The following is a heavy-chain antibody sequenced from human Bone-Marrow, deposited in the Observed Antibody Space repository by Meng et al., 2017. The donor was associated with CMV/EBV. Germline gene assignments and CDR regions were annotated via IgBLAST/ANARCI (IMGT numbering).Heavy chain of an antibody. J-gene: IGHJ4*02. D-gene: IGHD3-22*01. V-gene: IGHV3-30*04. CDR3: ARDRSPLYGSSGRCVDL. Sequence: GESLKISCAVSAFTFSNHAMHWVRQAPGEGLEWVAVVSYDGTKTYYADSVMGRFTISRDNSKNTLYLQMSSLRLEDTAVYYCARDRSPLYGSSGRCVDLWGQGTLVTVSS. CDR1: AFTFSNHA. CDR2: VSYDGTKT.